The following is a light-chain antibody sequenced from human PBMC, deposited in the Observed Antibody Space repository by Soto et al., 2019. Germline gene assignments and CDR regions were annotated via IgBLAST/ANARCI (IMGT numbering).Light chain of an antibody. Sequence: EIVLTQSPATLSLSPGERATLSCRASQSVSSSLAWYQQKPGQAPRLLIYDASNRATGIPARFSGSGSGTVFTLTISSLEPEDFAVYYCQPRSWPPLTFGGGTRVAIK. V-gene: IGKV3-11*01. CDR1: QSVSSS. CDR3: QPRSWPPLT. CDR2: DAS. J-gene: IGKJ4*01.